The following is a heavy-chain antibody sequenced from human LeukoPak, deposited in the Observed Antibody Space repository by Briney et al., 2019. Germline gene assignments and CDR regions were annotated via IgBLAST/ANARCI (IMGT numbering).Heavy chain of an antibody. Sequence: GRSLRLSCAASGFTFSSYGMHWVRQAPGKGLEWVAVISYDGSNKYYADSVKGRFTISRDNSKNTLYLQMNSLRAEDTAVYYCAKDAVVVPAPLNWFDPWGQGTLVTVSS. CDR3: AKDAVVVPAPLNWFDP. D-gene: IGHD2-2*01. V-gene: IGHV3-30*18. CDR2: ISYDGSNK. J-gene: IGHJ5*02. CDR1: GFTFSSYG.